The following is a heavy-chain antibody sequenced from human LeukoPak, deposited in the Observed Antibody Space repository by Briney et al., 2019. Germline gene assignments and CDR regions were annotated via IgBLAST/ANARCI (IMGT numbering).Heavy chain of an antibody. V-gene: IGHV3-23*01. CDR2: ISASGVNT. Sequence: GGSLRLSCTASGFTFRDSGMTWVRQAPGKGLEWVSLISASGVNTYYADAVKGRFTISRDNSKNTLYLQMNSLRAEDTAVYYCAKSISRITIFGVLIRGFDYWGQGTLVTVSS. CDR1: GFTFRDSG. J-gene: IGHJ4*02. D-gene: IGHD3-3*01. CDR3: AKSISRITIFGVLIRGFDY.